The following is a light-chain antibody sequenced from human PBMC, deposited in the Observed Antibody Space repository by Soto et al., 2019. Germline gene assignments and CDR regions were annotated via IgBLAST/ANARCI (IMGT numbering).Light chain of an antibody. CDR2: DVS. J-gene: IGLJ1*01. V-gene: IGLV2-14*03. Sequence: QSVLTQPASVSGSPGQSITISCTGTSSDVGGYNYVSWYQQHPGKAPKLVISDVSNRPSGISTRFSGSKSGNTASLTISGLQAEDEADYYCNSYRSSSTRYVFGTGTKVTVL. CDR1: SSDVGGYNY. CDR3: NSYRSSSTRYV.